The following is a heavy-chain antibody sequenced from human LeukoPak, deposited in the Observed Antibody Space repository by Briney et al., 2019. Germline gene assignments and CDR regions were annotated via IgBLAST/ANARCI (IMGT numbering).Heavy chain of an antibody. V-gene: IGHV3-30*04. CDR3: ARDRNNYDFWSGYWNY. J-gene: IGHJ4*02. CDR1: GFTFSSYA. D-gene: IGHD3-3*01. Sequence: GGSLRLSCAASGFTFSSYAMHWVRQAPGKGLEWVAVISYDGSNKYYADSVKGRFTISRDNSKNTLYLQMNSLRAEDTAVYYCARDRNNYDFWSGYWNYWGQGTLVTVSS. CDR2: ISYDGSNK.